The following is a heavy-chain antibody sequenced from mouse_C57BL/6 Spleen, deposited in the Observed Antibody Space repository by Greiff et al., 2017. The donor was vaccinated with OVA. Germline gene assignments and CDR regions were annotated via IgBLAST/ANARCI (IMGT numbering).Heavy chain of an antibody. Sequence: QVQLQQPGAELVKPGASVKLSCKASGYTFTSYWMHWVKQRPGQGLEWIGMIHPNSGSTNYNEKFKSKATLTVDKSSSTAYMQLSSLTSEDSAVYYCASPSTETEVGCRGQETLVTVSA. CDR3: ASPSTETEVGC. V-gene: IGHV1-64*01. J-gene: IGHJ3*01. CDR1: GYTFTSYW. CDR2: IHPNSGST.